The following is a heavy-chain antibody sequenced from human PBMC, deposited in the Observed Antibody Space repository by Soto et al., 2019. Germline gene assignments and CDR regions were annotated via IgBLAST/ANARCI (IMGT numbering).Heavy chain of an antibody. CDR2: INHSGST. D-gene: IGHD2-8*02. V-gene: IGHV4-34*01. CDR1: GGSFSGYY. CDR3: ARDKITGLFDY. J-gene: IGHJ4*02. Sequence: PSETLSLTCAVYGGSFSGYYWPWIRQPPGTGLEWIGEINHSGSTNYNPSLKSRVTISVDTSKNQFSLKLTSVTAADTAVYYCARDKITGLFDYWGQGTPVTVSS.